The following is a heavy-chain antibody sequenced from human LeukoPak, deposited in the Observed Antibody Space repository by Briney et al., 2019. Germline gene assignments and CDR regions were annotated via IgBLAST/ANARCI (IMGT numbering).Heavy chain of an antibody. V-gene: IGHV1-46*01. CDR2: ISPSGGST. J-gene: IGHJ4*02. D-gene: IGHD3-22*01. CDR3: ARTYYYDSSGFNFDY. Sequence: GASVKVSCKASGYTFTSYYMHWVRQAPGQGLEWMGIISPSGGSTSYAQKFQGRVTMTRDTSTSTVYMELSSLRSEDTAVYYCARTYYYDSSGFNFDYWGQGTLVTVSS. CDR1: GYTFTSYY.